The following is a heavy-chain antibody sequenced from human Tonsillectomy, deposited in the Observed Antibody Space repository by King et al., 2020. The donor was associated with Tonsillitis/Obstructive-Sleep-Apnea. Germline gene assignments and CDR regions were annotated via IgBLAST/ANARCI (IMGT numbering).Heavy chain of an antibody. D-gene: IGHD6-13*01. Sequence: VQLVESGGGLVQPGGSLRLSCAASGFTFSSYWMSWVRQAPGKGLEWVANIKQDGSEKYYVDSVKGRFTISRDNAKNSLYLQMNSLRAEDTAVYYCARARRIAAAGTAYLQHWRQGTLVTVSS. J-gene: IGHJ1*01. V-gene: IGHV3-7*01. CDR1: GFTFSSYW. CDR3: ARARRIAAAGTAYLQH. CDR2: IKQDGSEK.